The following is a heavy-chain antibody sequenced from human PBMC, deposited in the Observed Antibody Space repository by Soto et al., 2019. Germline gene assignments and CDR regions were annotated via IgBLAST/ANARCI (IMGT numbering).Heavy chain of an antibody. CDR1: GGSISSSGYF. D-gene: IGHD3-3*01. Sequence: PSETLSLTCTVSGGSISSSGYFWGWIRQPPGKGLEWIGNIYYSGSAYYNPSLKSRVTISVDTSKNQFSLRLSSVTAADTAVYYCARAIFGLVISLTPFDYWGQGTLVTVSS. CDR2: IYYSGSA. CDR3: ARAIFGLVISLTPFDY. J-gene: IGHJ4*02. V-gene: IGHV4-39*01.